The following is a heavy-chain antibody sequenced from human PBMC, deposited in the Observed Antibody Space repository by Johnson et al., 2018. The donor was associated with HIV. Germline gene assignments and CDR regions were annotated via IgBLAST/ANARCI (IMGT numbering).Heavy chain of an antibody. Sequence: EVQLVESGGGLVQPGGSLRLSCAASGFTVSSNYMSWVRQAPGKGLEWVSVIYSGGSTYYADSVKGRFTISRDNAKNSLYLQMNSLRAEDTALYYCARASYVWGSYRYTGVCGAFDIWGQGTMVTVSS. CDR1: GFTVSSNY. J-gene: IGHJ3*02. V-gene: IGHV3-66*01. D-gene: IGHD3-16*02. CDR3: ARASYVWGSYRYTGVCGAFDI. CDR2: IYSGGST.